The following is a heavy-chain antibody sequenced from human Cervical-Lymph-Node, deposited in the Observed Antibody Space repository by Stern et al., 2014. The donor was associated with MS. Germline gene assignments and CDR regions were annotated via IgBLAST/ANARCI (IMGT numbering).Heavy chain of an antibody. V-gene: IGHV1-18*01. CDR3: ARGEVYGFDL. J-gene: IGHJ3*01. Sequence: QVQLLQPGVEMKKPGASVKVSCKASGYTFASYGLSWVRQAPGQGLEWMGWISGHNSNTNYAQSFQGRVTMTTDISTSTAYMELRSLTSHDTAVYYCARGEVYGFDLWGQGTMVTVSS. CDR1: GYTFASYG. D-gene: IGHD5/OR15-5a*01. CDR2: ISGHNSNT.